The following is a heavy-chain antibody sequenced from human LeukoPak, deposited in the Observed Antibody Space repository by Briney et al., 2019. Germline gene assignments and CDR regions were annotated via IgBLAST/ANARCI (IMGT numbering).Heavy chain of an antibody. D-gene: IGHD3-10*01. CDR2: INHSGST. Sequence: SETLSLTCAVYGGSFSGYYWSWIRQPPGKGLEWIGEINHSGSTNYNPSLKSRVTISVDTSKNQFSLKLSSVTAADTAVYYCARVPKTYGGYLDYWGQGTLVTVSS. V-gene: IGHV4-34*01. J-gene: IGHJ4*02. CDR1: GGSFSGYY. CDR3: ARVPKTYGGYLDY.